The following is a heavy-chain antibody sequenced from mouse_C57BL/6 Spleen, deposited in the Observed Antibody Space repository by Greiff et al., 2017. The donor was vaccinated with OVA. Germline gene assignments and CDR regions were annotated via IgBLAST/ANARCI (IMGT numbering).Heavy chain of an antibody. J-gene: IGHJ3*01. CDR3: TTPYYGSSPAWSAY. D-gene: IGHD1-1*01. V-gene: IGHV14-4*01. CDR1: GFNIKDDY. Sequence: VQLQQSGAELVRPGASVKLSCTASGFNIKDDYMHWVKQRPEQGLEWIGWIDPENGDTEYASKFQGKATITADTSSNTAYLQLSSLTSEDTAVYYGTTPYYGSSPAWSAYWGQGTLVTVSA. CDR2: IDPENGDT.